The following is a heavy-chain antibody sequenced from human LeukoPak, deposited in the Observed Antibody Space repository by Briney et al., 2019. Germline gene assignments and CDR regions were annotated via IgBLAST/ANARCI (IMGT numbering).Heavy chain of an antibody. CDR2: ISGSGGST. Sequence: GGSLRLSCAASGFTFSSYAMSWVRQAPGKGLEWVSAISGSGGSTYYADSVKGRFTISRDKSKNTLYLQMNSLRAEDTAVYYCAKAKVVISTITYFDYWGQGTLVTVSS. V-gene: IGHV3-23*01. D-gene: IGHD3-22*01. J-gene: IGHJ4*02. CDR3: AKAKVVISTITYFDY. CDR1: GFTFSSYA.